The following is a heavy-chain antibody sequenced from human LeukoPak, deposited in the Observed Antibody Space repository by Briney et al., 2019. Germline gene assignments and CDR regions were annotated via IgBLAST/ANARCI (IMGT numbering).Heavy chain of an antibody. D-gene: IGHD4-17*01. CDR3: ARVGGDYDY. J-gene: IGHJ4*02. V-gene: IGHV4-30-4*01. CDR2: IFHRGGT. CDR1: NDSISSGDYY. Sequence: PSETLSLTCTVSNDSISSGDYYWNCIRQPPGKGLEWIGYIFHRGGTSYNPSLKSRILFSVDTSQNQFSLKLSSVTAADTAVYYCARVGGDYDYWGQGTLVTVSS.